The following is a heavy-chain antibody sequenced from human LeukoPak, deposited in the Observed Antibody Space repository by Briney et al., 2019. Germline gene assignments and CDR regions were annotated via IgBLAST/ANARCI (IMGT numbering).Heavy chain of an antibody. V-gene: IGHV3-15*01. CDR2: IKSKTDGGTT. CDR1: GFTFSNAW. Sequence: PGGSLRLSCAASGFTFSNAWMSWVRQAPGKGLEWVGRIKSKTDGGTTDYAAPVKGRFTISRDDSKNTLYLQMNSLKTEDTAAYYCRMTTAFSWDYWGQGTLVTVSS. J-gene: IGHJ4*02. CDR3: RMTTAFSWDY. D-gene: IGHD4-11*01.